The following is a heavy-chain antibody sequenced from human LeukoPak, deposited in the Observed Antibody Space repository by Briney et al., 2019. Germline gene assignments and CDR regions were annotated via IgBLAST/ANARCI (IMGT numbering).Heavy chain of an antibody. D-gene: IGHD6-13*01. Sequence: ASVKVSCKASGYTFTGYYMHWVRQAPGQGLEWMGWINPNSGGTNYAQKFQGRVTMTRDTSISTAYMELSRLRSDDTAVYYCARGPHPFDSSSRLNYWGQGTLVTVSS. V-gene: IGHV1-2*02. CDR3: ARGPHPFDSSSRLNY. CDR1: GYTFTGYY. J-gene: IGHJ4*02. CDR2: INPNSGGT.